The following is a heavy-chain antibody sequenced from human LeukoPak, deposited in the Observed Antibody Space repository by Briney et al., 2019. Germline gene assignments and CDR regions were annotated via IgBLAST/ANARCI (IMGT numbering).Heavy chain of an antibody. Sequence: SETLSLTCAVYGGSFSGYYWSWNRQPPGKGLEWIGEINHSGSTNYNPSLKSRVTISVDTSKNQFSLKLSSVPAADTAVYYCARRSLVAATRRPFDYWGQGTLVTVSS. CDR2: INHSGST. CDR1: GGSFSGYY. D-gene: IGHD2-15*01. J-gene: IGHJ4*02. V-gene: IGHV4-34*01. CDR3: ARRSLVAATRRPFDY.